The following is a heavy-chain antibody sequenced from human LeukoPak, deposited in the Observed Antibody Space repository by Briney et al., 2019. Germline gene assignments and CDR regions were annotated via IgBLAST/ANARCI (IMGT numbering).Heavy chain of an antibody. CDR2: IWYDGSKN. J-gene: IGHJ6*02. CDR1: GFTFSNYG. Sequence: PGRSLRLSCAASGFTFSNYGMHWVRQAPGKGLEWVAVIWYDGSKNYYADSVKGRFTISRDSSKNTLYLQMNSLRVEDTAVYYCARGDYGYFYGMYVWGQGTTVTVSS. CDR3: ARGDYGYFYGMYV. V-gene: IGHV3-33*01.